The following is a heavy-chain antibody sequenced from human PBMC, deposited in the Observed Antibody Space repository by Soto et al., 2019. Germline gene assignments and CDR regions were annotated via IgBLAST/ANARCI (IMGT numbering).Heavy chain of an antibody. V-gene: IGHV3-74*01. CDR2: INSDGSHT. Sequence: EVQLVESGEGLVQPGGSLRLSCAASGFTFTNYWMHWVRQVPGKGLVWVSRINSDGSHTTYADSVKGRFTISRDNAQNTLFLQMNSLRAEDTAVYYCARSGTSNAGMDVCGRGTTVTVSS. J-gene: IGHJ6*02. D-gene: IGHD1-7*01. CDR1: GFTFTNYW. CDR3: ARSGTSNAGMDV.